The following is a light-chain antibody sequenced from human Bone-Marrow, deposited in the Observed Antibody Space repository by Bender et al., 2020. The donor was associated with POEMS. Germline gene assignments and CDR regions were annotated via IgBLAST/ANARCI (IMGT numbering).Light chain of an antibody. Sequence: QSVLTQPASVSGSPGQSISISCTGTSSDVGAYTYVSWYQQHPGKAPKLLIFEVTNRSSGVSDRFSASKSGNTASLTISYLQTEDEADYYCSSHTSRGHYVFGTGTRVTVL. J-gene: IGLJ1*01. CDR2: EVT. CDR3: SSHTSRGHYV. CDR1: SSDVGAYTY. V-gene: IGLV2-14*01.